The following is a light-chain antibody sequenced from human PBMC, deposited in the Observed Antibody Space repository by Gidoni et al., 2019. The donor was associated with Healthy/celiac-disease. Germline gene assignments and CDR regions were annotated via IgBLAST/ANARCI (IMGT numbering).Light chain of an antibody. CDR1: QSTSSW. Sequence: IQTYQSPSTLSASVGDRVTITCRASQSTSSWLAWYQQKPGKAPKLLIYKASSLESGVPSRFSGSGSGTEFTLTISSLQPDDFATYYCQQYNSYPFTFGPGTKVDIK. CDR2: KAS. J-gene: IGKJ3*01. V-gene: IGKV1-5*03. CDR3: QQYNSYPFT.